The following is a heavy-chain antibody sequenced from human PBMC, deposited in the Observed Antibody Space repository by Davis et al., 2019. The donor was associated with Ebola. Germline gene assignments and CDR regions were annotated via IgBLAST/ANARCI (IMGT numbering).Heavy chain of an antibody. J-gene: IGHJ4*02. CDR2: ISPYNGNT. CDR3: ARGRRIAVAGTDY. CDR1: GYTFTSYG. V-gene: IGHV1-18*04. Sequence: ASVKVSCKASGYTFTSYGISWVRQPPAQGLEWMGWISPYNGNTNYAQKLQGRVTMTTDTSTSTAYMELRSLRSEDTAVYYCARGRRIAVAGTDYWGQGTLVTVSS. D-gene: IGHD6-19*01.